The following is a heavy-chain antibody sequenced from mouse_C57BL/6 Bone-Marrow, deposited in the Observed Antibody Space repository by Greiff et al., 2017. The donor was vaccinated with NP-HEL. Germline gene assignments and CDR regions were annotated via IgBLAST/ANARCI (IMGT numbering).Heavy chain of an antibody. Sequence: EVQLQESGPGLVKPSQSLSLTCSVTGYSIISGYYWNWIRQFPGNKLEWMAYISYDGSNNYNPSLKNRISITRDISKNQFFLKLTSVTTEDTATYYCAREGGYYGSPFAYWGQGTLVTDSA. V-gene: IGHV3-6*01. CDR2: ISYDGSN. D-gene: IGHD1-1*01. CDR1: GYSIISGYY. J-gene: IGHJ3*01. CDR3: AREGGYYGSPFAY.